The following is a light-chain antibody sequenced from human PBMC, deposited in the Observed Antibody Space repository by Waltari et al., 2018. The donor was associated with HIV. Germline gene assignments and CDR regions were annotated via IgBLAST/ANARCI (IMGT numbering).Light chain of an antibody. Sequence: QSVLPQPPSASGTPGQRVTISCSGRSPNLGSNYVYCYHQLPGTAPKLLIYRSNQRPSGVPDRFSGSKSGTSASLAISGLRSEDEADYYCAARDDSLSGLVFGGGTKLTVL. V-gene: IGLV1-47*01. CDR3: AARDDSLSGLV. CDR1: SPNLGSNY. CDR2: RSN. J-gene: IGLJ2*01.